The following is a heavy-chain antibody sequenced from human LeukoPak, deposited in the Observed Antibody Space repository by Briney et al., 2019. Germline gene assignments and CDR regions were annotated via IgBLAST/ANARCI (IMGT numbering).Heavy chain of an antibody. CDR1: GFTFSSYW. V-gene: IGHV3-74*01. D-gene: IGHD3-3*01. CDR2: INTDGSST. CDR3: ASGPRITIFGVAPRYYYMDV. Sequence: PGGSLRLSCAASGFTFSSYWMHWVRQAPGKGLVWVSRINTDGSSTSYADSVKGRFTISRDNAKNTLYLQMNSLRAEDTAVYYCASGPRITIFGVAPRYYYMDVWGKGTTVTVSS. J-gene: IGHJ6*03.